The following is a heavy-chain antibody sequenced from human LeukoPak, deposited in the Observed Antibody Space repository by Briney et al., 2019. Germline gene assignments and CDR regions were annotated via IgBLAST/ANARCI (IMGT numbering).Heavy chain of an antibody. V-gene: IGHV3-48*01. Sequence: ETLSLTCTVSGGSISSSSYYWGWIRQPPGKGLEWVSYISSSSSTIYYADSVKGRFTISRDNAKNSLYLQMNSLRAEDTAVYYCARDFDSSWYRPHYYYYYMDVWGKGTTVTVSS. CDR2: ISSSSSTI. CDR3: ARDFDSSWYRPHYYYYYMDV. J-gene: IGHJ6*03. CDR1: GGSISSSS. D-gene: IGHD6-13*01.